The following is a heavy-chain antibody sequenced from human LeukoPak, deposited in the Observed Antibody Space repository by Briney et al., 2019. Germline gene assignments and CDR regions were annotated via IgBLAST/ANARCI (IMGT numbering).Heavy chain of an antibody. D-gene: IGHD5-18*01. CDR3: ARLVYSYALP. Sequence: GSSVKVSCKASRGTFSSYAISWVRQAPGQGLEWMGRIIPILGIANYAQKFQGRVTITADKSTSTAYMELSSLRSEDTAVYYCARLVYSYALPWGQGTLVTVSS. CDR2: IIPILGIA. J-gene: IGHJ5*02. CDR1: RGTFSSYA. V-gene: IGHV1-69*04.